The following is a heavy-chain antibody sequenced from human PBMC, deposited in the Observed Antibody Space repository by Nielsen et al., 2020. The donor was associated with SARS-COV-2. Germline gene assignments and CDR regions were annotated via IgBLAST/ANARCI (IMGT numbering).Heavy chain of an antibody. CDR3: AKASPTTVTRRNWYFDL. CDR1: GFTFDSYA. D-gene: IGHD4-17*01. J-gene: IGHJ2*01. CDR2: ISGAGGGT. V-gene: IGHV3-23*01. Sequence: GESLKISCAASGFTFDSYAMTWVRQAPGKGLEWVSAISGAGGGTYYADSVKGRFTISRDNSKNTLYLQMNSLRAEDTAVYYCAKASPTTVTRRNWYFDLWGRGTLVTVSS.